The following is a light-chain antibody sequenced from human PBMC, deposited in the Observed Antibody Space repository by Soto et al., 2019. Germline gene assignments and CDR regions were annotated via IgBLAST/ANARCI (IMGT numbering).Light chain of an antibody. CDR3: ATWDDSLNGYV. V-gene: IGLV1-44*01. CDR2: SNN. J-gene: IGLJ1*01. Sequence: QSVLTQPPSASESPGQRVTISCSGSSSNVGSNAVNWYQQLPGTAPTLLIYSNNERLSGVPDRFSGSKSGTSASLAISGLQSEDEADYYRATWDDSLNGYVFGTGTKV. CDR1: SSNVGSNA.